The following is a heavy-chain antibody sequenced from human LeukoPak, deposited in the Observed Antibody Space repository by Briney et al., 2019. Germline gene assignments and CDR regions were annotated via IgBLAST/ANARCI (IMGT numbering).Heavy chain of an antibody. Sequence: GGSLRLSCAASGFTFSSYAMSWVRQAPGKGLEWVSAISGSGGSTYYADSVKGRFTISRDNSKNTLYLQMNSLRAEDTAVYYCAKDPLYYYDSSGYNAPDAFDIWGQGTMVTVSS. D-gene: IGHD3-22*01. CDR3: AKDPLYYYDSSGYNAPDAFDI. CDR2: ISGSGGST. V-gene: IGHV3-23*01. J-gene: IGHJ3*02. CDR1: GFTFSSYA.